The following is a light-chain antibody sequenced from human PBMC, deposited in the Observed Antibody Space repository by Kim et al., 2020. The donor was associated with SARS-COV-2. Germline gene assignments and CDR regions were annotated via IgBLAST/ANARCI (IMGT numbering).Light chain of an antibody. CDR2: GKN. CDR1: SLRTYY. V-gene: IGLV3-19*01. J-gene: IGLJ2*01. CDR3: NSRDNSGDHVV. Sequence: ALGQTVRITCQGDSLRTYYASWYQQKPGRAPILVIYGKNNRPSGIPDRFSGSSSGDTASLTVTGAQAVDEADYYCNSRDNSGDHVVFGGGTQLTVL.